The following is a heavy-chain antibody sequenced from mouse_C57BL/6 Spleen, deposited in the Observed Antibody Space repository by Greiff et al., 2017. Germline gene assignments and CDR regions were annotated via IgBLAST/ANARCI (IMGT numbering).Heavy chain of an antibody. J-gene: IGHJ1*03. V-gene: IGHV10-1*01. Sequence: DVKLVESGGGLVQPKGSLKLSCAASGFSFNTYAMNWVRQAPGKGLEWVARIRSKSNNYATYYADSVKDRFTISRDDSESMLYLQMNNLKTEDTAMYYCVRQGVYYGSSRYFDVWGTGTTVTVSS. D-gene: IGHD1-1*01. CDR3: VRQGVYYGSSRYFDV. CDR2: IRSKSNNYAT. CDR1: GFSFNTYA.